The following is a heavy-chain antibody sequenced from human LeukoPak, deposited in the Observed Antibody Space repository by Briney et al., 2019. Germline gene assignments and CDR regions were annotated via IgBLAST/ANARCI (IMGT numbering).Heavy chain of an antibody. CDR1: GFTFSDYY. CDR3: ARVFDCSSTSCYYYYYYYGMDV. V-gene: IGHV3-11*04. CDR2: ISSSSSTI. D-gene: IGHD2-2*01. J-gene: IGHJ6*02. Sequence: GGSLRLSCAASGFTFSDYYMSWIRQAPGNGLEWVSYISSSSSTIYYADSVKGRFTISRDNAKNSLYLQMNSLRAEDTAVYYCARVFDCSSTSCYYYYYYYGMDVWGQGTTVTVSS.